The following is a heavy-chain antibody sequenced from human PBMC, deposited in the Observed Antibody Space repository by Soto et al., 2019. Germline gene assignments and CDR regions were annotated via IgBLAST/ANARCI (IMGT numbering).Heavy chain of an antibody. J-gene: IGHJ6*03. CDR3: ARVGGYYTRYYYMDV. CDR1: GGSISSYY. V-gene: IGHV4-59*01. D-gene: IGHD3-3*01. Sequence: SETLSLTCTVSGGSISSYYWSWIRQPPGKGLEWIGYIYYSGSTNYNPSLKSRVTISVDTSKNQFSLKLSSVTAADTAVYYCARVGGYYTRYYYMDVWGKGTTVTVSS. CDR2: IYYSGST.